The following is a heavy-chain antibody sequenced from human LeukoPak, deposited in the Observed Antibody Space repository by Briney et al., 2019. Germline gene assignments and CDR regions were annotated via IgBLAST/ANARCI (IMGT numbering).Heavy chain of an antibody. CDR1: GXXXXSYA. D-gene: IGHD1-26*01. CDR3: ARGRELLRGSGDAFDI. J-gene: IGHJ3*02. Sequence: GXXXXSYAXXXXXQAAXXGXXXMGXINTNTGNPTYAQGFTGRFVFSLDTSVSTAYLQISSLKAEDTAVYYCARGRELLRGSGDAFDIWGQGTMVTVSS. CDR2: INTNTGNP. V-gene: IGHV7-4-1*02.